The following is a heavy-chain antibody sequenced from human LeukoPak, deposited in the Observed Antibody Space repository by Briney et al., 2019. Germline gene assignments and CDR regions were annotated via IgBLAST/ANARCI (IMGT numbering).Heavy chain of an antibody. CDR1: GFTFNNYA. CDR2: ISNSGVNT. CDR3: VKSIMGSDDY. V-gene: IGHV3-23*01. Sequence: GGSLRLSCAASGFTFNNYAMNWVRQAPGKGLEWVSTISNSGVNTYYADSVKGRFTISRDNSKNTLYLQMNSLRAEDTAVYYCVKSIMGSDDYWGHGTLVTVSS. D-gene: IGHD2-8*01. J-gene: IGHJ4*01.